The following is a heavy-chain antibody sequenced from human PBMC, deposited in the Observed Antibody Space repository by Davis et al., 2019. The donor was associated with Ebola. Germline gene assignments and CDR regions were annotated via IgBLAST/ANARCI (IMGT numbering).Heavy chain of an antibody. V-gene: IGHV3-74*01. CDR2: INSDGSST. Sequence: PGGSLRLSCAASGFTFSSYWMHWVRQAPGKGLVWVSRINSDGSSTSYADSVKGRFTISRDNAKNTLYLQMNSLRAEDTAVYYCAREIAVAAHIPDYWGQGTLVTVSS. CDR3: AREIAVAAHIPDY. J-gene: IGHJ4*02. CDR1: GFTFSSYW. D-gene: IGHD6-19*01.